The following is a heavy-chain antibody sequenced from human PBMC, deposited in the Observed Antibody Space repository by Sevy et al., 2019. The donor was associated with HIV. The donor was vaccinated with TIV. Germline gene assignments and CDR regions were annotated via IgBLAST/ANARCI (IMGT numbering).Heavy chain of an antibody. V-gene: IGHV1-3*01. CDR3: ARVRNPLIVLMVYAFDY. J-gene: IGHJ4*02. CDR2: INAGNGNT. Sequence: ASVKVSCKASGYTFTSYAMHWVRQAPGQRLEWMGWINAGNGNTKYSQKFQGRVTITRDTSASTAYMELSSLRSEDTAVYYCARVRNPLIVLMVYAFDYWGQRTLVTVSS. CDR1: GYTFTSYA. D-gene: IGHD2-8*01.